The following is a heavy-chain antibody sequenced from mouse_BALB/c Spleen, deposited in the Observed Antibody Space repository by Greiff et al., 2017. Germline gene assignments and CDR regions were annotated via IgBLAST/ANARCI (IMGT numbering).Heavy chain of an antibody. Sequence: EVKLVESGGGLVQPGGSRKLSCAASGFTFSSFGMHWVRQAPEKGLEWVAYISSGSSTIYYADTVKGRFTISRDNPKNTLFLQMTSLRSEDTAMYYCARGGNYPFAYWGQGTLVTVSA. CDR1: GFTFSSFG. V-gene: IGHV5-17*02. CDR3: ARGGNYPFAY. CDR2: ISSGSSTI. D-gene: IGHD2-1*01. J-gene: IGHJ3*01.